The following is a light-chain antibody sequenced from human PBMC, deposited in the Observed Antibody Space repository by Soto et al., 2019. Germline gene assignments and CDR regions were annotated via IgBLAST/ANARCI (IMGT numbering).Light chain of an antibody. V-gene: IGKV1-5*01. CDR3: QQYNSYSP. J-gene: IGKJ1*01. Sequence: GDRVTITCRASQSISSWLAWYQQKPGKAPKLLIYDASSLGSGVPSRFSGSGSGTEFTLTISSLQPDDFATYYCQQYNSYSPFGQGTKVDIK. CDR1: QSISSW. CDR2: DAS.